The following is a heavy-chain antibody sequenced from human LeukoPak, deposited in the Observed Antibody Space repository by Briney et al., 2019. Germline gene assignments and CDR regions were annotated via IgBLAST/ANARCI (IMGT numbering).Heavy chain of an antibody. Sequence: GGSLRLSCAASGFTFSSYSMNWVRQAPGKGLEWVSYISSGSSTIYYTDSVKGRFTISRDNAQNSLYLQMNSLRAEDTAVYYCARPGGYYYYYYMDVWGKGTTVTVSS. J-gene: IGHJ6*03. CDR1: GFTFSSYS. D-gene: IGHD3-10*01. CDR2: ISSGSSTI. V-gene: IGHV3-48*01. CDR3: ARPGGYYYYYYMDV.